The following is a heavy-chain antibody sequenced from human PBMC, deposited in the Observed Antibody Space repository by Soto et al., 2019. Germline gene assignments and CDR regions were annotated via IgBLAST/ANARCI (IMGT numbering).Heavy chain of an antibody. D-gene: IGHD4-17*01. CDR3: ARYPYLHDYGDLYYFDY. J-gene: IGHJ4*02. V-gene: IGHV4-39*01. Sequence: QLQLQESGPGLVKPSETLSLTCTVSGGSISSSSYYWGWIRQPPGKGLEWIGSIYYSGSTYYNPPLKSRVTIAVDTSQNQFSLQLSSVTAADTAVYYCARYPYLHDYGDLYYFDYWGQGTLVTVSS. CDR1: GGSISSSSYY. CDR2: IYYSGST.